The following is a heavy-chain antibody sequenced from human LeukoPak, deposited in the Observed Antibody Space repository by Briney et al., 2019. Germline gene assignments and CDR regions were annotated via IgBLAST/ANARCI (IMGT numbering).Heavy chain of an antibody. D-gene: IGHD3-10*01. J-gene: IGHJ4*02. CDR3: TTLSFMWFGDDY. Sequence: GGSLRLSCVVSGFTLNNAWMNWVREAPGKGREWVGRIKRKIEDEATDYAAAVKGRFTISRDDSKNMLFLQMNSLKTEDTAVYYCTTLSFMWFGDDYWGQGTLVTVSS. V-gene: IGHV3-15*01. CDR2: IKRKIEDEAT. CDR1: GFTLNNAW.